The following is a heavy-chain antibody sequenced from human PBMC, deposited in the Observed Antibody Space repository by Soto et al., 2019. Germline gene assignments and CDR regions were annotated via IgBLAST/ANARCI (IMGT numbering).Heavy chain of an antibody. CDR1: GGSISSGDYY. J-gene: IGHJ5*02. Sequence: QVQLQESGPGLVKPSQTLSLTCTVSGGSISSGDYYWSWIRQPPGKGLEWIGYIYYSGSTYYNPSLQGRVTISVDTSKNQFSLKLSSVTAADTAVYYCARRRIAAADGEDWFDPWGQGTLVTVSS. CDR2: IYYSGST. CDR3: ARRRIAAADGEDWFDP. D-gene: IGHD6-13*01. V-gene: IGHV4-30-4*01.